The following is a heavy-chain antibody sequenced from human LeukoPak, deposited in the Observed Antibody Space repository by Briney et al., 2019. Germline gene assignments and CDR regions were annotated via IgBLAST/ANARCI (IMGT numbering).Heavy chain of an antibody. Sequence: SETLSLTCTVSGGSVNSGNYYWSWIRQPPGKGLVWIGYIYYSGSTNYNPSLKSRVTISVDTSKNQFSLKLSSATAADTAVYYCARDRFVSNWFYYYGMDVWGQGTTVTVSS. CDR2: IYYSGST. D-gene: IGHD6-13*01. V-gene: IGHV4-61*01. CDR3: ARDRFVSNWFYYYGMDV. J-gene: IGHJ6*02. CDR1: GGSVNSGNYY.